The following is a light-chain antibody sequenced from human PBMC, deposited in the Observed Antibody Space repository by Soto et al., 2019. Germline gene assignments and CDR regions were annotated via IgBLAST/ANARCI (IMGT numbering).Light chain of an antibody. CDR2: DAS. CDR1: QGISND. J-gene: IGKJ3*01. CDR3: HRYNSAPFT. Sequence: DIQMTQSPSSLSASVGDRVTITCRALQGISNDLAWYQQKRGKVPKLLIYDASTLQSGVTTRFSGSGSGTEFNLTISRLQAEDVASYYCHRYNSAPFTFGPGTKVDIK. V-gene: IGKV1-27*01.